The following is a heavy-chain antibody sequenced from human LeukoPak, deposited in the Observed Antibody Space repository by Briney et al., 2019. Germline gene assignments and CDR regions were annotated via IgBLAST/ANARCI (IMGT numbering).Heavy chain of an antibody. V-gene: IGHV4-4*07. J-gene: IGHJ5*02. CDR2: IHTSGST. Sequence: SETLSLTCSVSGASLSTSPYYWGWIRQPAGKGLEWIGRIHTSGSTNYNPSLKSRVTMSVDTSKKQFSLKLTSVTAADTAVYYCARAGDYGDYVGWFDPWGQGTLVTVSS. CDR1: GASLSTSPYY. CDR3: ARAGDYGDYVGWFDP. D-gene: IGHD4-17*01.